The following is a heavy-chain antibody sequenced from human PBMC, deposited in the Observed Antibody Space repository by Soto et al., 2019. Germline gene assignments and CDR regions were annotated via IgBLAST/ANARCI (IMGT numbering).Heavy chain of an antibody. V-gene: IGHV5-51*01. CDR2: IYPGDSDT. Sequence: PGESLKISCKGSGYSFTSYWIGWVRQMPGKGLEWMGIIYPGDSDTRYSPSFQGQVTIPADKSISTAYLQWSSLKASDTAMYYCARQAYSSGWYDAFDIWGQGTMVTVSS. J-gene: IGHJ3*02. D-gene: IGHD6-19*01. CDR3: ARQAYSSGWYDAFDI. CDR1: GYSFTSYW.